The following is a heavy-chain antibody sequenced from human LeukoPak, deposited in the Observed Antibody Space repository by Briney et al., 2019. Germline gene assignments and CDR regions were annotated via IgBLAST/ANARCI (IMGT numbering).Heavy chain of an antibody. Sequence: PGRSLRLSCAASGFTFSSYGMHWVRQAPGKGLEWVAVIWYDGSNKYYADSVKGRFTISRDNAKSTVFLQMNSLRPEDTAVYFCVMGRAYNYWGRGTMVTVSS. J-gene: IGHJ4*03. CDR3: VMGRAYNY. CDR2: IWYDGSNK. CDR1: GFTFSSYG. D-gene: IGHD5-18*01. V-gene: IGHV3-33*03.